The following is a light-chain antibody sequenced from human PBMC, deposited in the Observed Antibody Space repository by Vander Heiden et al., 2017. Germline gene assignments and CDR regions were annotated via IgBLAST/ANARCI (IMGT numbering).Light chain of an antibody. V-gene: IGLV2-14*03. J-gene: IGLJ1*01. Sequence: QSALTQPASVSGSPGQSITISCTGSSSDIGGYNYVSWYQQHPGKAPKLMIHDVSDRPSGVSTRFSGSKSGNTASLTISGLQAEDEADYYCCSYTSSSTLYVFGTGTKVTVL. CDR3: CSYTSSSTLYV. CDR2: DVS. CDR1: SSDIGGYNY.